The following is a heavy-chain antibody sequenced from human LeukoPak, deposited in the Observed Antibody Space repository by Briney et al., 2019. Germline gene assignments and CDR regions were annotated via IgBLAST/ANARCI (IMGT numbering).Heavy chain of an antibody. CDR2: ISGSGGST. CDR3: AKPTDYDFWSATIDY. CDR1: GFTFSGYA. D-gene: IGHD3-3*01. V-gene: IGHV3-23*01. Sequence: GGSLRLSCAASGFTFSGYAMSWVRQAPGKGLEWVSAISGSGGSTYYADSVKGRFTISRDNSKNTLYLQMNSLRAEDTAVYYCAKPTDYDFWSATIDYWGQGTLVTVSS. J-gene: IGHJ4*02.